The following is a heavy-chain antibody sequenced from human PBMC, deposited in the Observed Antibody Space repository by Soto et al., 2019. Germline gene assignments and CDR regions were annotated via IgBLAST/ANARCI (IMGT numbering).Heavy chain of an antibody. J-gene: IGHJ6*02. D-gene: IGHD1-7*01. V-gene: IGHV1-3*01. CDR1: GYTFTSYA. CDR3: AREAGITGTTCYYCYGMDV. CDR2: INAGNGKT. Sequence: ASVKVSCKASGYTFTSYALHWVRPAPGQRLEVMCWINAGNGKTKYSQKFQGRVTITRDTSASTAYMELSSLRSEDTAVYYCAREAGITGTTCYYCYGMDVWGQGTTVTVSS.